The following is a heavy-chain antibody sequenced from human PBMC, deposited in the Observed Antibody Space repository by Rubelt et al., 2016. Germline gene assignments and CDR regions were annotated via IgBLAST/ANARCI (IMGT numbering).Heavy chain of an antibody. CDR2: PNSGGT. Sequence: PNSGGTNYAQKFQGRVTMTRDTSISTAYMELSRLRSDDTAVYYCARDFRTVAGNLYYFDYWGQGTLVTVSS. J-gene: IGHJ4*02. V-gene: IGHV1-2*02. D-gene: IGHD6-19*01. CDR3: ARDFRTVAGNLYYFDY.